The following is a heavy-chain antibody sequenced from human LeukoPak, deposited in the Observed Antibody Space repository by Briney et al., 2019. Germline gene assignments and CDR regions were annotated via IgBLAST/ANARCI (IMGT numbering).Heavy chain of an antibody. V-gene: IGHV4-39*01. CDR3: ARQAAAVGSAFDI. Sequence: SETLSLTCTVSGGSISSSSYYWGWIRQPPGKGLEWIGSIYYSGSTYYNPSLKSRVTISVDTSKNQFSLKLSSVTAADTAVYYCARQAAAVGSAFDIWGQGTMVTVSS. CDR2: IYYSGST. D-gene: IGHD6-13*01. CDR1: GGSISSSSYY. J-gene: IGHJ3*02.